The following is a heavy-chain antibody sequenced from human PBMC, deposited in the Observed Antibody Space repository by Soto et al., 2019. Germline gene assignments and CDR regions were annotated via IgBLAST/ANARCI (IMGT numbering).Heavy chain of an antibody. Sequence: PGGSLRLSCAASGFTFSSYSMNWVRQAPGKGLEWVSSISSSSSYIYYADSVKGRFTISRDNAKNSLYLQMNSLRAEDTAVYYCARDPPSGAVAGTVAWGQGTLVTVSS. CDR3: ARDPPSGAVAGTVA. D-gene: IGHD6-19*01. CDR2: ISSSSSYI. J-gene: IGHJ4*02. V-gene: IGHV3-21*01. CDR1: GFTFSSYS.